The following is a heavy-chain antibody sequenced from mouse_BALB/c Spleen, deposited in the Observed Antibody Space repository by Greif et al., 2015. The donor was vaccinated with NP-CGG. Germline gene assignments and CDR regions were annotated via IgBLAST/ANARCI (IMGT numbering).Heavy chain of an antibody. CDR3: ARPEDWDGAWFAY. D-gene: IGHD4-1*01. V-gene: IGHV5-9-1*01. CDR1: GFTFSSYA. CDR2: ISSGGSYT. Sequence: EVKLLESGGGLVKPGGSLKLSCAASGFTFSSYAMSWVRQTPEKRLEWVATISSGGSYTYYPDSVKGRFTISRDNAKNTLYLQMSSLRSEDTAMYYCARPEDWDGAWFAYWGQGTLVTVSA. J-gene: IGHJ3*01.